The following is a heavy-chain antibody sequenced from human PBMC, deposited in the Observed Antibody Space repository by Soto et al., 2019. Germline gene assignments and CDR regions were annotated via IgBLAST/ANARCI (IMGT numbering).Heavy chain of an antibody. J-gene: IGHJ4*02. CDR1: GGSISSYY. CDR3: ARVPPPYGELHX. CDR2: IYTSGST. D-gene: IGHD4-17*01. V-gene: IGHV4-4*07. Sequence: SETLSLTCTVSGGSISSYYWSWIRQPAGKGLEWILSIYTSGSTNYNPQLKSRVTMSVDTSKNPFSLKLSSVAAADTAVYYCARVPPPYGELHXWGQGTLFTVSX.